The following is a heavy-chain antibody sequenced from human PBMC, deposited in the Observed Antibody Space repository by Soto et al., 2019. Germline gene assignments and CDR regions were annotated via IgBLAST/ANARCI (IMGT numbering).Heavy chain of an antibody. CDR2: ISAYNGNT. J-gene: IGHJ5*02. CDR3: SIWFDP. V-gene: IGHV1-18*01. Sequence: ASVKVSCKASGYTFTSYGISWVRQAPGQGLEWMGWISAYNGNTNYAQKLQGRVTMTNMDPVDTATYYCAHRRGYCSGGSCYSIWFDPWGQGTLVTVSS. D-gene: IGHD2-15*01. CDR1: GYTFTSYG.